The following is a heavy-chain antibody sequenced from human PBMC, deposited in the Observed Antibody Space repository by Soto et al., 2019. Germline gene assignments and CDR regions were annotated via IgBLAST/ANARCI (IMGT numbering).Heavy chain of an antibody. V-gene: IGHV1-69*13. Sequence: ASVKVSCKASGGTFSSYSINWVRQAPGQGLEWMGRLIPMFGTTDYAQRFQGRVTFTADESTSTASMEVTNLTSEDTAVYYCARAVVLTFTRFYDMDVWGQGTTVTVSS. J-gene: IGHJ6*02. CDR3: ARAVVLTFTRFYDMDV. D-gene: IGHD3-9*01. CDR2: LIPMFGTT. CDR1: GGTFSSYS.